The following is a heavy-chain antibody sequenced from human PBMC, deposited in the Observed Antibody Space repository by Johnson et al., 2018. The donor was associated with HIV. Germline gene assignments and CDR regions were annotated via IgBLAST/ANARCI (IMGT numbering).Heavy chain of an antibody. V-gene: IGHV3-30-3*01. Sequence: QVQLVESGGGVVQPGRSLRLSCAASGFTFSSYAMHWVRQAPGQGLEWVAVISYDGSNKYYADSVKGRFTISRDNSKNTLYLQMNSLRAEDTAIYYCAKGEQVWSVASAFDMWGQGTLVTVSS. CDR1: GFTFSSYA. CDR3: AKGEQVWSVASAFDM. J-gene: IGHJ3*02. D-gene: IGHD5-18*01. CDR2: ISYDGSNK.